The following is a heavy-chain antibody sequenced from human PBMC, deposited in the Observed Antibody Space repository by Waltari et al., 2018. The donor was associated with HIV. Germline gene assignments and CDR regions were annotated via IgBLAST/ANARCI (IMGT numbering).Heavy chain of an antibody. V-gene: IGHV1-69*01. CDR1: GGPFSSYA. D-gene: IGHD4-4*01. J-gene: IGHJ6*02. CDR2: IIPIFGTA. CDR3: ARASSVTTAGPLGYYYGMDV. Sequence: QVQLVQSGAEVKKPGASVKVSCKASGGPFSSYAISWVRQAPGQGLEWMGGIIPIFGTANYAQRFQGRVTITADESTSTAYMELSSRRSEDTAVYYCARASSVTTAGPLGYYYGMDVWGQGTTVTVSS.